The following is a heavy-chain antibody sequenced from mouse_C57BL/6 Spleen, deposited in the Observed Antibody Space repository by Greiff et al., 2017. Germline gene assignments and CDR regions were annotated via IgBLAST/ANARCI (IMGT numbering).Heavy chain of an antibody. D-gene: IGHD2-1*01. CDR2: IDPSASYT. CDR3: ARHYGNYWYFDV. CDR1: GYTFTSYW. V-gene: IGHV1-59*01. J-gene: IGHJ1*03. Sequence: QVQLQQPGAELVRPGTSVKLSCKASGYTFTSYWMHWVKQRPGQGLEWIGVIDPSASYTNYNQKFKGKATLTVDTSSSTAYMQLSSQTSEDSAVYYCARHYGNYWYFDVWGTGTTVTVSS.